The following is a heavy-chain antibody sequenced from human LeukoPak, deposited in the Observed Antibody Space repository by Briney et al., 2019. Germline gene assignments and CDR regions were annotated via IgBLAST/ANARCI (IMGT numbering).Heavy chain of an antibody. CDR3: AKDLGTMVRGTADY. V-gene: IGHV3-23*01. Sequence: GGSLRLSCAASGFTFSSYAMSWVRQDPGKGLEWVSAISGSGGSTYYADSVKGRFTISRDSSKNTLYLQMNSLRAEDTAVYYCAKDLGTMVRGTADYWGQGPLVTVSS. CDR2: ISGSGGST. J-gene: IGHJ4*02. CDR1: GFTFSSYA. D-gene: IGHD3-10*01.